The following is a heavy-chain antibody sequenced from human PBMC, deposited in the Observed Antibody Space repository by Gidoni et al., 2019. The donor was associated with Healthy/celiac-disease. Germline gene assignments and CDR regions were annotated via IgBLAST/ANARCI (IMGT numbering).Heavy chain of an antibody. D-gene: IGHD2-21*01. V-gene: IGHV1-18*01. CDR2: IRAYNGNT. J-gene: IGHJ4*02. Sequence: QVQLVQSGAEVKKHGASVKVSCKASGYTFTSYGISWVRQAPGQGLEWMGWIRAYNGNTNYAQKLQGRVTMTTDTSTSTAYMELRSLRSDDTAVYYCARDRAYCGGDCYSRVVAYGYWGQGTLVTVSS. CDR1: GYTFTSYG. CDR3: ARDRAYCGGDCYSRVVAYGY.